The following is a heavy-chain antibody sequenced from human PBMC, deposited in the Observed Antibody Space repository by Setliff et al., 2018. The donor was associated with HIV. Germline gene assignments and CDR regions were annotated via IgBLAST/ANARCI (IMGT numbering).Heavy chain of an antibody. J-gene: IGHJ3*02. V-gene: IGHV3-23*01. D-gene: IGHD2-21*01. CDR3: AKHFLLWSNAFHI. CDR1: GFTFTYHA. Sequence: GGSLRLSCAASGFTFTYHAMTWVRQAPGKGLEWVAGINGDGDSRYYAESVKGRFTVSRDNSKDALYLQMNSLRAEDTAVYYCAKHFLLWSNAFHIWGQGTMVTVSS. CDR2: INGDGDSR.